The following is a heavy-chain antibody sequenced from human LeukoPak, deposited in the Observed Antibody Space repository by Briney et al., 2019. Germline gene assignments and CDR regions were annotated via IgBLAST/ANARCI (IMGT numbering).Heavy chain of an antibody. CDR3: ARAKYCSGGSCYSRGNGFDP. D-gene: IGHD2-15*01. CDR2: IIPIFGTA. Sequence: GASVKVSCKASGGTFSSYAISRVRQALGQGLEWMGGIIPIFGTANYAQKFQVRVTITADESNSTAYMELSRLRSEDTAVYYCARAKYCSGGSCYSRGNGFDPWGQGTLVTVSS. J-gene: IGHJ5*02. CDR1: GGTFSSYA. V-gene: IGHV1-69*13.